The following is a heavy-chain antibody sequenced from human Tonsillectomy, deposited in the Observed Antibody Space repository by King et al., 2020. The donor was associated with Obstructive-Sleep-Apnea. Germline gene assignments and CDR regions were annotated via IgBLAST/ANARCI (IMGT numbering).Heavy chain of an antibody. Sequence: VQLVESGAEVKKPGASVKVSCRASGYIFTDYYMHWVRQAPGQGLEWMGWINPDRGGTDYAQRFQGRVTLTRDTSISTAYMELRGLRSDDTAVYYCARDLGPGGGRSNWFDPWGQGTLVTVSS. D-gene: IGHD3-16*01. CDR2: INPDRGGT. CDR1: GYIFTDYY. J-gene: IGHJ5*02. CDR3: ARDLGPGGGRSNWFDP. V-gene: IGHV1-2*02.